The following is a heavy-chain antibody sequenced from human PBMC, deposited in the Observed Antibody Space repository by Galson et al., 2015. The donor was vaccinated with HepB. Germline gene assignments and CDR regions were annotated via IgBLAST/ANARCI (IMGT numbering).Heavy chain of an antibody. J-gene: IGHJ3*02. V-gene: IGHV3-48*01. Sequence: SLRLSCAVSGFTFSSYSLNWVRQAPGKGLEWVSYISSSSNTKYYADSVKGRFTISRDNSKNTLYLQMNSLRAEDTAVYYCAREGIAVALDAFDIWGQGTMVTVSS. CDR1: GFTFSSYS. CDR2: ISSSSNTK. CDR3: AREGIAVALDAFDI. D-gene: IGHD6-19*01.